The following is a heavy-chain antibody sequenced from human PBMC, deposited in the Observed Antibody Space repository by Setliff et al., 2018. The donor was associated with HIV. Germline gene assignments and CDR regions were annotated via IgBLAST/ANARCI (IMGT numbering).Heavy chain of an antibody. Sequence: ASVKVSCKASGYTFTSYDINWVRQAAGQGLEWMGWMNPNSGNTGYAQKFQGRVTMTRNTSISTAYMELSSLRSEDTAVYYCASHAKTVDNGLLDHWGQGTLVTVSS. J-gene: IGHJ4*02. CDR2: MNPNSGNT. CDR1: GYTFTSYD. CDR3: ASHAKTVDNGLLDH. D-gene: IGHD6-19*01. V-gene: IGHV1-8*02.